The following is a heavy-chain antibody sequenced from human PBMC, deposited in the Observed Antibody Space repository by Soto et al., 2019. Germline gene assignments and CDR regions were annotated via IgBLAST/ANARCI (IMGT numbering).Heavy chain of an antibody. V-gene: IGHV3-23*01. D-gene: IGHD6-19*01. Sequence: PGGSLRLSCAASGFTFSSYVMSWVRQAPGKGLEWVSIISGTSDSTYYADSVKGRFTISRDNSKNTLYLQMNSLRAEDTAVYYCAKELHTSSGWSQVLYWGQGTLVTVSS. CDR1: GFTFSSYV. CDR2: ISGTSDST. CDR3: AKELHTSSGWSQVLY. J-gene: IGHJ4*02.